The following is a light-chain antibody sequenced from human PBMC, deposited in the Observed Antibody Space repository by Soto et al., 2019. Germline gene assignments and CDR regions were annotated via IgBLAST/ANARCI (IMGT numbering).Light chain of an antibody. J-gene: IGKJ1*01. CDR3: QLSTFLPRT. Sequence: NQVPQSPSSLSASVGDRVTMSCRASQDIGSDLGWYQQAPGKAPKRLIYAASSLQSGVPSRFSGSGSGTEFTLTIISLQPEDFTLYYCQLSTFLPRTFAQG. V-gene: IGKV1-17*01. CDR1: QDIGSD. CDR2: AAS.